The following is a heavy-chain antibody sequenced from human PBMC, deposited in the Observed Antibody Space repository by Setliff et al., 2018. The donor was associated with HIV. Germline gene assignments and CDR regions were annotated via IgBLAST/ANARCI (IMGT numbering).Heavy chain of an antibody. CDR2: IHYTGST. CDR3: ARGFLRSRRRWFDP. CDR1: GCSVSSVNYY. V-gene: IGHV4-61*01. Sequence: SETLSLTCSVSGCSVSSVNYYWSWIRQLPGKGLEWIGYIHYTGSTTYNPSLKSRVTISVDTSKNQFSVRLSSVTAADTAVYYCARGFLRSRRRWFDPWGQGTLVTVSS. D-gene: IGHD4-17*01. J-gene: IGHJ5*02.